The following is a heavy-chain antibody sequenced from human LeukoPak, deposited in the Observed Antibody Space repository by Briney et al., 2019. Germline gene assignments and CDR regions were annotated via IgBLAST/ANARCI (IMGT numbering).Heavy chain of an antibody. CDR1: GGSISSGGYY. D-gene: IGHD5-18*01. CDR3: ARERHSPDCFDY. Sequence: PSETLSLTCTVSGGSISSGGYYWSWIRQHPGKGLEWIGHIFYSGSTYYNPSLKSRVTISLDTSKNQFSLELSSVTAADTAVYYCARERHSPDCFDYWGQGTLVTVSS. J-gene: IGHJ4*02. CDR2: IFYSGST. V-gene: IGHV4-31*03.